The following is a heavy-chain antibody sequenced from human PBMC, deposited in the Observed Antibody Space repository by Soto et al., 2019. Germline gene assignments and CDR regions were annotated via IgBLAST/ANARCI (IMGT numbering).Heavy chain of an antibody. CDR3: ARGPDYEGYFDY. Sequence: QVRLVQSGAEVKKPGSSVKVSCKASGGTFSNYAIAWLRQAPGQGLEWMGGIILPFGTPNYAQKFQGRVTISADESMTTAYMVMSGLTSEDTAVYYCARGPDYEGYFDYWGRGTLVTVSS. CDR2: IILPFGTP. V-gene: IGHV1-69*12. J-gene: IGHJ4*02. CDR1: GGTFSNYA. D-gene: IGHD4-17*01.